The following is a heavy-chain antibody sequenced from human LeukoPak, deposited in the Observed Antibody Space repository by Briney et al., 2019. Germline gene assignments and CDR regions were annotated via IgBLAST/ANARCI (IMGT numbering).Heavy chain of an antibody. J-gene: IGHJ4*02. CDR3: ARDRNSYGVDY. D-gene: IGHD5-18*01. CDR1: GFTFSTYW. V-gene: IGHV3-7*01. Sequence: SGGSLRLSCAASGFTFSTYWMTWVRQAPGKGLEWVANIKQDGSEKYFVDSVKGRFSISRDNAKNSLYLQMNSLRAEDTAVYYCARDRNSYGVDYWGQGTLVTVSS. CDR2: IKQDGSEK.